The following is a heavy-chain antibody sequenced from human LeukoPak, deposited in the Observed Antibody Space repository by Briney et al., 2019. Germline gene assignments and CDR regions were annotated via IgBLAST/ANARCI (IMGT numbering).Heavy chain of an antibody. J-gene: IGHJ4*02. CDR2: LSNTGSDI. V-gene: IGHV3-11*01. Sequence: PGGSLRLSCAVSGFTFSDHYMTWIRQAPGKGLEYISYLSNTGSDISYADSVKGRFSISRDNAKNSLYLQMNSLRAEDTTMYYCARGHWGLDYWGQGTLVTVSS. CDR1: GFTFSDHY. CDR3: ARGHWGLDY. D-gene: IGHD7-27*01.